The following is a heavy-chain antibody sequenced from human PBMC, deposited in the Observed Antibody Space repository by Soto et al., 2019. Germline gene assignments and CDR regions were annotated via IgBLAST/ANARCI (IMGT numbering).Heavy chain of an antibody. J-gene: IGHJ4*02. D-gene: IGHD3-10*01. Sequence: WTWIRQSPGKGLEWIGEINHTGRIATTNYNPSLKSRAIISVDTSKNQFSLRLTSVTAADTAVYYCARDPLYNPVDALWDQGTLVTVSS. CDR3: ARDPLYNPVDAL. V-gene: IGHV4-34*01. CDR2: INHTGRIATT.